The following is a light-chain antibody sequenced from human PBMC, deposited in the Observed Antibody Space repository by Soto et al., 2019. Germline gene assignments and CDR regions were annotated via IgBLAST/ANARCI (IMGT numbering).Light chain of an antibody. J-gene: IGKJ3*01. CDR2: AAS. V-gene: IGKV1-39*01. CDR1: QTISRY. Sequence: EIRTNQYAPSVSVFQGHRVTXTCRASQTISRYLNWYQQKPGKAPKLLISAASSLQSGVPPRFSGSGSGTDFTLSISSLQTEDFATYYCQHTHIVPFPFTPRSKVDIK. CDR3: QHTHIVPFP.